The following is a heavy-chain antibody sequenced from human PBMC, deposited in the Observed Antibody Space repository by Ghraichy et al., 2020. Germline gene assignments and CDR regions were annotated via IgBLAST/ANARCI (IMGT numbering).Heavy chain of an antibody. CDR1: GFNFADCA. CDR2: ITSNTYGGTT. J-gene: IGHJ2*01. D-gene: IGHD6-6*01. V-gene: IGHV3-49*04. CDR3: SVDREYRTSSGDFGKYFDL. Sequence: GGSLRLSCTTSGFNFADCAMSWVRPAPGKGLEWVGFITSNTYGGTTAYASSVKGRFTISRDDSKSIAYLQMNSLKSDDTALYYCSVDREYRTSSGDFGKYFDLWGRGTQVSVSS.